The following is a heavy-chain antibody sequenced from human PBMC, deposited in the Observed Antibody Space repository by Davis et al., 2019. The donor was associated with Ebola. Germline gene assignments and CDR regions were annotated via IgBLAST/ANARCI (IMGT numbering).Heavy chain of an antibody. J-gene: IGHJ4*02. CDR2: ISGGGGDT. D-gene: IGHD3-9*01. CDR3: AKDFEGDGSFRVY. CDR1: GFTFTNFR. V-gene: IGHV3-23*01. Sequence: GESLKISCTGSGFTFTNFRMNWVRQAPGKGLEWVSGISGGGGDTKYADSVKGRFAISRDNSKNTLYLQMNSLRAEDTAVYYCAKDFEGDGSFRVYWGQGTLVPVSS.